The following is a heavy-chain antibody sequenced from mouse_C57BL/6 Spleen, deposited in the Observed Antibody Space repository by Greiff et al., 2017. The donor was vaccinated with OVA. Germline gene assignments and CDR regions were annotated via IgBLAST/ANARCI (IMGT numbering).Heavy chain of an antibody. J-gene: IGHJ2*01. CDR1: GYAFSSYW. V-gene: IGHV1-80*01. CDR3: ARSEDSMYYFDY. Sequence: VQLQESGAELVKPGASVKISCKASGYAFSSYWMNWVKQRPGKGLEWIGQIYPGDGDTNYNGKFKGKATLTADKSSSTAYMQLSSLTSEDSAVYFCARSEDSMYYFDYWGQGTTLTVSS. CDR2: IYPGDGDT.